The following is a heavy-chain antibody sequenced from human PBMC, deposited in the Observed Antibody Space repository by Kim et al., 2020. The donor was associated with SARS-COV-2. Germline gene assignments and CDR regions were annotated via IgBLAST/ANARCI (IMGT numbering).Heavy chain of an antibody. CDR1: GGSISSYY. Sequence: SETLSLTCTVSGGSISSYYWSWIRQPPGKGLEWIGYIYDRGSTNYNPSLKRRVTISVDTSKNQFSLKLSSVTAADTAVYYCARAPDVYAQFDYWGQGTLVTVSS. CDR3: ARAPDVYAQFDY. V-gene: IGHV4-59*13. J-gene: IGHJ4*02. CDR2: IYDRGST. D-gene: IGHD2-8*01.